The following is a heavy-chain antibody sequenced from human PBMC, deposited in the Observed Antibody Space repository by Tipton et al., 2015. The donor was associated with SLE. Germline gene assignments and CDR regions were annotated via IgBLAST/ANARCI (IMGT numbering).Heavy chain of an antibody. CDR1: GFTFGDYA. Sequence: SLRLSCTASGFTFGDYAMSWVRQAPGKGLEWVANIKQDESEKYYVDSVKGRFTISRDNAKKSLYLQMNSLRAEDTAVYYCARDLYGSSLDYWGQGTLVTVSS. J-gene: IGHJ4*02. D-gene: IGHD3-10*01. V-gene: IGHV3-7*01. CDR3: ARDLYGSSLDY. CDR2: IKQDESEK.